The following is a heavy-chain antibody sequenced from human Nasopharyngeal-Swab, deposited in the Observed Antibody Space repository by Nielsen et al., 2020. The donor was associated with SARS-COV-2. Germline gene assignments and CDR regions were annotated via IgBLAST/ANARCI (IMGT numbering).Heavy chain of an antibody. Sequence: IRQPPGKGPEWIAEINHSGSTNYNPSLKSRVTLSVDTSMNQVSLEVSSVTAADTAVYYCARGLSGIVPAPILGLGPYYYYYYMDVWGKGTTVTVSS. CDR2: INHSGST. V-gene: IGHV4-34*01. J-gene: IGHJ6*03. D-gene: IGHD2-2*01. CDR3: ARGLSGIVPAPILGLGPYYYYYYMDV.